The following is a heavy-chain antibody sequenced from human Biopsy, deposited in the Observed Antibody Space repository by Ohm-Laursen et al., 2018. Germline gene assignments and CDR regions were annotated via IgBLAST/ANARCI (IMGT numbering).Heavy chain of an antibody. CDR2: ISGNSDII. CDR1: GFSFRTYW. J-gene: IGHJ4*02. V-gene: IGHV3-23*01. D-gene: IGHD4-17*01. CDR3: ALAAAQTVTHFDY. Sequence: SLRLSCSASGFSFRTYWMTWFRQAPGKGLEWVSTISGNSDIIYDTDSVKGRFTISRDNSKNTLYLQMNSLRADDTAVYYCALAAAQTVTHFDYWGQGTLVTVSS.